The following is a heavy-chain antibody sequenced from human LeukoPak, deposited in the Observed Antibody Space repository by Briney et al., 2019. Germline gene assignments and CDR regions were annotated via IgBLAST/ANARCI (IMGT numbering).Heavy chain of an antibody. J-gene: IGHJ6*02. CDR3: VTPSVSRAWRRYYYGMDV. CDR1: GGTFSSYA. D-gene: IGHD5/OR15-5a*01. CDR2: IIPIFGTA. Sequence: AASVKVSCKASGGTFSSYAISWVRQAPGQGLEWMGGIIPIFGTANYAQKFQGRVTMTEDTSTDTAYMELSSLRSEDTAVYYCVTPSVSRAWRRYYYGMDVWGQGTTVTVSS. V-gene: IGHV1-69*06.